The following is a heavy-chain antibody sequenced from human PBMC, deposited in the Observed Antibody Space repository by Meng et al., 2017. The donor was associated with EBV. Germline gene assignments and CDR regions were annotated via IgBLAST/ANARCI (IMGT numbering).Heavy chain of an antibody. CDR2: VSHSGRT. CDR3: ARVGYSVHDVSFEDF. J-gene: IGHJ4*02. V-gene: IGHV4-34*01. D-gene: IGHD5/OR15-5a*01. CDR1: GGSFTDYY. Sequence: QVLLRRWGAGLLKPSEXLSPSVAVYGGSFTDYYWSWIRQAPGKSLEWIGEVSHSGRTRYNPSLKSRVSMSADVSKKQFSLKMKSVTAADTGVYFCARVGYSVHDVSFEDFWGQGTLVTVSS.